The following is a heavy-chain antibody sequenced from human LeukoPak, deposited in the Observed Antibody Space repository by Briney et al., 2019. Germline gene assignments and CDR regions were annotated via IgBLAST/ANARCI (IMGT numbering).Heavy chain of an antibody. D-gene: IGHD1-26*01. CDR1: GDSIRGFY. J-gene: IGHJ4*02. CDR2: IYYSGST. CDR3: ARGLEHTRKVGATSDY. Sequence: NPSETLSLTCNVSGDSIRGFYWAWIRQHPGKGLGWIGYIYYSGSTYYNPSLKSRVTISVDTSKNQFSLKLSSVTAADTAVYYCARGLEHTRKVGATSDYWGQGTLVTVSS. V-gene: IGHV4-31*03.